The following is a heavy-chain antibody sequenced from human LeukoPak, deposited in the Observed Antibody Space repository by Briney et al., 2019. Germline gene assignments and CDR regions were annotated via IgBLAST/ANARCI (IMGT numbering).Heavy chain of an antibody. J-gene: IGHJ4*02. V-gene: IGHV3-23*01. CDR2: ITGSGDHT. D-gene: IGHD3-9*01. CDR1: GFTFSSYA. Sequence: GGSLRLSCAASGFTFSSYAMSWVRQAPGKGLEGVTAITGSGDHTYYADSVQGRFTISRDNSKNTLYLQMNSLRAEDTAVYYCTKGDSSTVHLLTGHWGQGTLVTVSS. CDR3: TKGDSSTVHLLTGH.